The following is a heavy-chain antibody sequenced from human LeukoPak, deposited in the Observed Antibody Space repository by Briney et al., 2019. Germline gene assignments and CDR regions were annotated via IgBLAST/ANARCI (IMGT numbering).Heavy chain of an antibody. J-gene: IGHJ4*02. D-gene: IGHD6-19*01. CDR2: ISSSSSYI. CDR3: ARGGSSGWYAYYFDY. V-gene: IGHV3-21*01. CDR1: GFTFSSYS. Sequence: GGSLRLSCAASGFTFSSYSMNWVRQAPGKGLEWVSSISSSSSYIYYADSVKGRFTISRDNAKNSLYLQMNSLRAEDTAVYYCARGGSSGWYAYYFDYWGQGTLVTVPS.